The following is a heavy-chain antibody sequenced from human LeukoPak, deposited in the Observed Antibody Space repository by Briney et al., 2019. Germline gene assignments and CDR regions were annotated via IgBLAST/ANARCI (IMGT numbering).Heavy chain of an antibody. CDR2: IWYDGSNK. J-gene: IGHJ4*02. V-gene: IGHV3-33*01. CDR1: GFTFSSHG. CDR3: ARQLNDGPIDY. Sequence: GGSLRLSCAASGFTFSSHGMHWVRQAPGKGLEWVAVIWYDGSNKYYADSVKGRFTISRDNSKNTLYLQMNSLRAEDTAVYYCARQLNDGPIDYWGQGTLVTVSS. D-gene: IGHD1-1*01.